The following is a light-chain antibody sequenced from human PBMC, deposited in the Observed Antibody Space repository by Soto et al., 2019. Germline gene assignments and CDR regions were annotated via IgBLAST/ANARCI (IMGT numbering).Light chain of an antibody. V-gene: IGKV3-20*01. Sequence: EIVLTQSPGTLSLSPGERATLSCRASQSVSSSYSAWYQQKPRQAPRLLIYGASSRATGIPDRFSGGAAGTDFTLTISRLEPEDLAVYYCQQYSSSPHTFGQGTKLEIK. CDR2: GAS. J-gene: IGKJ2*01. CDR3: QQYSSSPHT. CDR1: QSVSSSY.